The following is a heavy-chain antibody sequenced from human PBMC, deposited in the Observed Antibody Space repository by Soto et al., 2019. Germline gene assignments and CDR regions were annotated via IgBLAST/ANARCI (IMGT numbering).Heavy chain of an antibody. CDR2: IYYDGGNK. D-gene: IGHD1-20*01. CDR3: ARNNDWYFDL. CDR1: GFTFSSHG. Sequence: QVQLVESGGGVVQPGTSLRLSCAASGFTFSSHGMHWVRQAPGKGLEWVTVIYYDGGNKYYADSVKGRFTISRDNSKDTLYLQMNSLRVEDTAVDYCARNNDWYFDLWGRGTLVTVSS. V-gene: IGHV3-33*01. J-gene: IGHJ2*01.